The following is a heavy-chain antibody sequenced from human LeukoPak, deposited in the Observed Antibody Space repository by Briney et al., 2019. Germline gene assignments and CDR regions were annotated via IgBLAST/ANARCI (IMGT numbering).Heavy chain of an antibody. Sequence: GGSPRLSCAASGFTFSNYSINWVRQAPGKGPEWVSSISSSSSYIYYADSVKGRFTISRDNAKNSLYLQMNSLRAEDTAVYYCARVDIVATTHFDYWGQGTLVTVSS. V-gene: IGHV3-21*01. CDR2: ISSSSSYI. J-gene: IGHJ4*02. CDR1: GFTFSNYS. D-gene: IGHD5-12*01. CDR3: ARVDIVATTHFDY.